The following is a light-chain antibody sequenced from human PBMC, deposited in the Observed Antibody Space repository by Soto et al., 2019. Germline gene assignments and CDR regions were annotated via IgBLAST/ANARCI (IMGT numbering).Light chain of an antibody. Sequence: EIVLTQSPGTLSLSPGERATLSCRASQTVGGSYLVWYQQKPGQPPRLLIYDAFSRATGIPDRFSGSGSGTDFTLTISRLEPEDFAVYFCQQYGSSPLTFGGGTKVEIK. J-gene: IGKJ4*01. CDR1: QTVGGSY. CDR3: QQYGSSPLT. CDR2: DAF. V-gene: IGKV3-20*01.